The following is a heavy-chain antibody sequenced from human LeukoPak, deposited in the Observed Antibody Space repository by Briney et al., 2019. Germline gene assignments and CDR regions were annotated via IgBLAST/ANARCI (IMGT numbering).Heavy chain of an antibody. D-gene: IGHD4-17*01. J-gene: IGHJ4*02. CDR2: IYYSGST. CDR1: GGSISSYY. V-gene: IGHV4-59*12. Sequence: SETLSLTCTVSGGSISSYYWSWIRQPPGKGLEWIGYIYYSGSTNYNPSLKSRVTMSVDTSKNQFSLKLSSVTAADTAVYYCARAKSLRYGDYEDYWGQGTLVTVSS. CDR3: ARAKSLRYGDYEDY.